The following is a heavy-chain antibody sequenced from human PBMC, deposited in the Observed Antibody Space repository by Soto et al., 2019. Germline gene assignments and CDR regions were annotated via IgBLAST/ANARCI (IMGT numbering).Heavy chain of an antibody. V-gene: IGHV4-59*01. CDR2: IYYSGST. CDR3: ARATLSYSSSPFDY. J-gene: IGHJ4*02. Sequence: SETLSLTCTVSGGSISSYYWSWIRQPPGKGLEWIGYIYYSGSTNYNPSLKSRVTISVDTSKNQFSLKLSSVTAADTAVYYCARATLSYSSSPFDYWGQGTLVTVSS. CDR1: GGSISSYY. D-gene: IGHD6-6*01.